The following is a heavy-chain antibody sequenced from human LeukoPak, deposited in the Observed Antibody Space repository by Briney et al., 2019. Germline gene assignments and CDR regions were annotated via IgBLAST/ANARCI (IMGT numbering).Heavy chain of an antibody. V-gene: IGHV4-61*02. D-gene: IGHD3-10*01. Sequence: SQTLSLTCTVSGGSISSGSYYWSWIRQPAGKGLEWIGRIYTSGSTNYNPSLKSRVIISVDTSKKQFSLKLTSVTAADTAVYYCARDSSAQLWFGELGAFDIWGQGTMVTVSS. CDR3: ARDSSAQLWFGELGAFDI. CDR2: IYTSGST. J-gene: IGHJ3*02. CDR1: GGSISSGSYY.